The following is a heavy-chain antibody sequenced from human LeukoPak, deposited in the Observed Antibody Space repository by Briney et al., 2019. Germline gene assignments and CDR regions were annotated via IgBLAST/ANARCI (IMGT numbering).Heavy chain of an antibody. CDR3: GRGGYDVLSGYYTMFDY. CDR2: ISRGSSAT. J-gene: IGHJ4*02. D-gene: IGHD3-3*01. CDR1: GFTFSSYW. V-gene: IGHV3-48*02. Sequence: PGGSLRLSCAASGFTFSSYWMSWVRQAPGKGLEWVSYISRGSSATYYADSVKGRFTVSRDNAKNSLYLQMNSLRDEDAAVYYCGRGGYDVLSGYYTMFDYWGQGTLVTVSS.